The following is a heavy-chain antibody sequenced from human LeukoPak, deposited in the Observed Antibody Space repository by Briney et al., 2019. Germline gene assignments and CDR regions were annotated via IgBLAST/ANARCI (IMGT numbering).Heavy chain of an antibody. D-gene: IGHD4-17*01. J-gene: IGHJ5*01. V-gene: IGHV3-9*03. CDR2: ISWDNISV. CDR3: TKAFSATWYGESWFDS. Sequence: GGSLRLSCSASGFKFDDYAMHWVRQVPGKGLEWVSGISWDNISVGYADSVKGRFTISRDNAKNSLYLQMDSLTSDDVAFYYCTKAFSATWYGESWFDSWGQVTLVTVSS. CDR1: GFKFDDYA.